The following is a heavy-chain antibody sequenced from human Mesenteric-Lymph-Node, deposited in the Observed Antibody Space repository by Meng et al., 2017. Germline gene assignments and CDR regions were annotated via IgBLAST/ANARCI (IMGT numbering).Heavy chain of an antibody. CDR2: IYHSGSI. V-gene: IGHV4-4*02. Sequence: QGQREGPGPGGGKPSETLSLTCAVPGASVSSNNWWSWVRQPPGKGLEWIGEIYHSGSINYNPSLKSRVTMSLDKSKNQLTLRLTSVTAADTAVYSCAREPNLVRGVHDYWGLGTLVTVSS. CDR3: AREPNLVRGVHDY. CDR1: GASVSSNNW. D-gene: IGHD3-10*01. J-gene: IGHJ4*02.